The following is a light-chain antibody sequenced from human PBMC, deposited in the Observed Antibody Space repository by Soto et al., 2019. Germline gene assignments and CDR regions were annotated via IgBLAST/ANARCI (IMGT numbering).Light chain of an antibody. CDR1: QGISSY. Sequence: DIQLTQSPSFLSASVRDRVTITCRASQGISSYLAWYQQKPGKAPKVLIYAASTLQSGVPSRFSGSGSGTEFTLAISSLQPEDFATYYCQQFNSYPLTFGPGTKVDIK. CDR3: QQFNSYPLT. CDR2: AAS. J-gene: IGKJ3*01. V-gene: IGKV1-9*01.